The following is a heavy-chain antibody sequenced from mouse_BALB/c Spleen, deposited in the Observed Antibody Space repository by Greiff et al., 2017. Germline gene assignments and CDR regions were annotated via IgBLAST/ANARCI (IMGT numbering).Heavy chain of an antibody. CDR2: ISDGGSYT. CDR3: ARDRGLNYAMDY. Sequence: DVKLVESGGGLVKPGGSLKLSCAASGFTFSDYYMYWVRQTPEKRLEWVATISDGGSYTYYPDSVKGRFTISRDNAKNNLYLQMSSLKSEDTAMYYCARDRGLNYAMDYWGQGTSVTVSS. D-gene: IGHD2-2*01. CDR1: GFTFSDYY. V-gene: IGHV5-4*02. J-gene: IGHJ4*01.